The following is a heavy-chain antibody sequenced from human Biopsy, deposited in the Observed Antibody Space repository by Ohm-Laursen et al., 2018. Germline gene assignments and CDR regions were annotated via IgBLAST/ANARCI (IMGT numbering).Heavy chain of an antibody. CDR2: ISGYNGNT. V-gene: IGHV1-18*01. CDR1: GYTFTSYG. J-gene: IGHJ4*02. CDR3: ARISITRLLDY. D-gene: IGHD3-3*01. Sequence: GASVKVSCKPSGYTFTSYGIDWVRQAPGQGLEWMGRISGYNGNTLYAQKFQHRVTMTTDTSTSTAYMELRSLTSDDTAVYYCARISITRLLDYWGQGTLVTVSS.